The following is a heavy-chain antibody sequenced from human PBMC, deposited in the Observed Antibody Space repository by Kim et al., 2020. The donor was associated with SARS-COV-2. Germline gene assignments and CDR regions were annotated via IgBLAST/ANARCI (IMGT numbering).Heavy chain of an antibody. D-gene: IGHD2-2*01. V-gene: IGHV4-39*01. CDR2: IYYSGST. J-gene: IGHJ6*02. CDR3: ARLIVVVPAAIVYYYYYGMDV. CDR1: GGSISSSSYY. Sequence: SETLSLTCTVSGGSISSSSYYWGWIRQPPGKGLEWIGSIYYSGSTYYNPSLKSRVTISVDTSKNQFSLKLSSVTAADTAVYYCARLIVVVPAAIVYYYYYGMDVWGQGTTVTVSS.